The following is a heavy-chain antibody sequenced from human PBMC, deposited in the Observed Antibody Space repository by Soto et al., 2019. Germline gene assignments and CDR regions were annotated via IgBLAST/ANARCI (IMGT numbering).Heavy chain of an antibody. V-gene: IGHV3-23*01. CDR3: AKDGILWFGELFDY. CDR1: GFTFSSYA. J-gene: IGHJ4*02. Sequence: GGSLRLSCAASGFTFSSYAMSWVRQAPGKGLEWVSAISGSGGSTYYADSVKGRFTISRDNSKNTLYLQMNSLRAEDTAVYYGAKDGILWFGELFDYWGQGTLVTVSS. CDR2: ISGSGGST. D-gene: IGHD3-10*01.